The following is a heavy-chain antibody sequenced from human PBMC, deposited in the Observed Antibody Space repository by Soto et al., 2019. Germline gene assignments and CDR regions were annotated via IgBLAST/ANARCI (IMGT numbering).Heavy chain of an antibody. D-gene: IGHD2-2*01. CDR1: GYTFTSYA. V-gene: IGHV1-3*01. CDR3: TVVPADNADY. CDR2: INAGNGNT. Sequence: QVPLGQSGAEVKKPGASVKVSCKASGYTFTSYAMHWVRQAPGQRLEWMGWINAGNGNTKYSQKFQGRVTTTRDTCASTAYMELSSLRSEDTAVYYCTVVPADNADYWGQGTLVTVSS. J-gene: IGHJ4*02.